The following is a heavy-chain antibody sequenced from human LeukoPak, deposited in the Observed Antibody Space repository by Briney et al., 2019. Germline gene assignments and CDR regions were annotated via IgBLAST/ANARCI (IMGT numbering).Heavy chain of an antibody. J-gene: IGHJ5*02. D-gene: IGHD3-22*01. Sequence: SETLSLTCTVSGGSISGYFRGWIRQPAGSGLEWIGRVYSSGDTDYNPSLRSRVAMSLDTSKNQFSLRENSVTAADTAVYYCVRSGYFSGSCFDPWRQGILATVSS. CDR2: VYSSGDT. CDR3: VRSGYFSGSCFDP. CDR1: GGSISGYF. V-gene: IGHV4-4*07.